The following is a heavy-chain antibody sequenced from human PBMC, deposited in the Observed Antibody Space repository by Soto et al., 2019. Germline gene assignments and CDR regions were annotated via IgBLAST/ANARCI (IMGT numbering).Heavy chain of an antibody. J-gene: IGHJ3*02. V-gene: IGHV4-61*01. D-gene: IGHD3-10*01. Sequence: SETLSLTCTVSGGSVSSGSYYWSWIRQPPGKGLEWIGYIYYSGSTNYNPSLKSRVTISVDTSKNQFSLKLSSVTAADTAVYYCARGQNILPLDAFDIGGQGTMVTVSS. CDR1: GGSVSSGSYY. CDR2: IYYSGST. CDR3: ARGQNILPLDAFDI.